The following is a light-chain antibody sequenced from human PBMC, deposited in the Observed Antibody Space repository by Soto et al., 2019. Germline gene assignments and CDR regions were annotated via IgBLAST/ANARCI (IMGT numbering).Light chain of an antibody. CDR1: SSDVGSYNL. J-gene: IGLJ2*01. CDR3: CSHAGSSASVV. V-gene: IGLV2-23*02. Sequence: QSALTQPASVSGSPGQSITISCTGTSSDVGSYNLVSWYQQYPGKAPKPMIYEVNKRPSGVSNLFSGSKSGNTASLTISGLQAEDEADYYCCSHAGSSASVVFGGGTKVTVL. CDR2: EVN.